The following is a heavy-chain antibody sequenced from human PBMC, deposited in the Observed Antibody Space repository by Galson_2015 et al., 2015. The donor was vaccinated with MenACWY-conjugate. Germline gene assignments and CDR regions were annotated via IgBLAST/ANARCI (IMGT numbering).Heavy chain of an antibody. CDR1: GYSFPSYW. CDR2: IFPGDSDT. D-gene: IGHD1-1*01. CDR3: ARQETLTTLHYGMDV. Sequence: QSGAEVKKPGESLPISCTGSGYSFPSYWIGWVRQMPGKGLEWMGIIFPGDSDTRYSPSFQGQVTISADQSISTVYLQWSRLKASDTAMYYCARQETLTTLHYGMDVWGQGTTVTVSS. J-gene: IGHJ6*02. V-gene: IGHV5-51*01.